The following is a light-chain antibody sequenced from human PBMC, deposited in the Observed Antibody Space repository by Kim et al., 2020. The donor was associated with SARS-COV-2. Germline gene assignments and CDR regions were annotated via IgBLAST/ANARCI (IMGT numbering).Light chain of an antibody. CDR1: QSVRTN. Sequence: VSPGERASLSCSASQSVRTNLAWYQQKPGQAPRLLIYGASTRATGIPASFSGSGSGTEFTLTISSLQSEDFAIYYCLQYNNRPRTFGQGTKVDIK. V-gene: IGKV3-15*01. J-gene: IGKJ1*01. CDR3: LQYNNRPRT. CDR2: GAS.